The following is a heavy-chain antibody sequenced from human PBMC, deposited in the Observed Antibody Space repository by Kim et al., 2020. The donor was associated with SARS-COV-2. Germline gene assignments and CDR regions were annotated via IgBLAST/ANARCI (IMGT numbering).Heavy chain of an antibody. J-gene: IGHJ6*02. D-gene: IGHD6-13*01. Sequence: GGSLRLSCAASGFTFSSYAMHWVRQAPGKGLEWVAVISYDGSNKYYADSVKGRFTISRDNSKNTLYLQMNSLRAEDTAVYYCAREEQQLVRYYYYYYGMDVWGQGTTVTVSS. CDR3: AREEQQLVRYYYYYYGMDV. CDR2: ISYDGSNK. CDR1: GFTFSSYA. V-gene: IGHV3-30*04.